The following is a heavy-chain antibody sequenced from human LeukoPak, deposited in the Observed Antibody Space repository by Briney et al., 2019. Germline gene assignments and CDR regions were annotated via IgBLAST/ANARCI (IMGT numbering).Heavy chain of an antibody. CDR2: IKQDESEK. Sequence: GGSLRLPCTASGFTFSGYWMSWVRQAPGKGLEWVANIKQDESEKHYVDSVKGRFTISRDNAKNSLYLQMNSLRAEDTAVYYCARRITIFGVAFDYWGQGTLVTVSS. J-gene: IGHJ4*02. CDR3: ARRITIFGVAFDY. D-gene: IGHD3-3*01. CDR1: GFTFSGYW. V-gene: IGHV3-7*03.